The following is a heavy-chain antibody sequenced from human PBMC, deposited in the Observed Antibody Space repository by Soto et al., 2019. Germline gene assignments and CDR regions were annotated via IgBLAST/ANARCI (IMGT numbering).Heavy chain of an antibody. Sequence: SETLSLTCTVSGGSISSRNFYWGWICQPPGKGLEWIGSFYHSGSTYYNPSLKSRVTISVDTSKNQFSLKLNSVTAADTAVYYCARGGEAVADYWGQGTLVTVSS. J-gene: IGHJ4*02. CDR1: GGSISSRNFY. CDR3: ARGGEAVADY. V-gene: IGHV4-39*01. CDR2: FYHSGST. D-gene: IGHD6-19*01.